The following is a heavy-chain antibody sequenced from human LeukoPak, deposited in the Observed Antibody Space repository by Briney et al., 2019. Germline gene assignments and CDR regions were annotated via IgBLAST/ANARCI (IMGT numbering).Heavy chain of an antibody. CDR1: GYTFTDYY. CDR3: ARGDYYYDSSGYTWDFDY. J-gene: IGHJ4*02. CDR2: INPSGGSA. D-gene: IGHD3-22*01. V-gene: IGHV1-46*01. Sequence: ASVKVSCKASGYTFTDYYMHWVRQAPGQGPEWMGIINPSGGSASYAQKFQGRVTMTRDTSTSTVYMELSSLRSEDTAEYYCARGDYYYDSSGYTWDFDYWGQGALVTVSS.